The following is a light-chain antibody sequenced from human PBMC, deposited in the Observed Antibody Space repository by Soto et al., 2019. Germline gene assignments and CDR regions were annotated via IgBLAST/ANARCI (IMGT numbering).Light chain of an antibody. Sequence: VLTQSPATLSLSPGERATLSCRASENVRTFVDWYQQKPGQAPRLLIYGASNRATDIPARFSGSGSGTDFTLTISNLEPEDFAVYYCHQYGSSPQTFGRGTKVEIK. CDR1: ENVRTF. CDR3: HQYGSSPQT. J-gene: IGKJ1*01. V-gene: IGKV3-11*01. CDR2: GAS.